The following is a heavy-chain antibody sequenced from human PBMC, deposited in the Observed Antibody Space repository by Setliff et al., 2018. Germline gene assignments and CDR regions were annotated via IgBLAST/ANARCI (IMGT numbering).Heavy chain of an antibody. J-gene: IGHJ4*02. D-gene: IGHD3-10*01. V-gene: IGHV4-59*01. Sequence: SETLSLTCTVSGGFIRDYYWNWIRQSPGKGLEWIGYIYYRGTTNYNSSLKSRVTISIDMSKNQFSLKLSSATAADTAVYFCARSLSSGSYWNPRPFYSDSWGQGTLVTVSS. CDR1: GGFIRDYY. CDR3: ARSLSSGSYWNPRPFYSDS. CDR2: IYYRGTT.